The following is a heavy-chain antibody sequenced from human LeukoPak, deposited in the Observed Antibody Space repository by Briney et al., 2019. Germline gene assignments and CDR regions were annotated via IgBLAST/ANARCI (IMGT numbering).Heavy chain of an antibody. J-gene: IGHJ6*02. Sequence: SQTLSLTCTVSGYSINNYYWSWIRQPPGKGLEWIGYVSYSGTPDYNPSLKGRVTISLDTSRNQFSLQLSSVTAADTAQYYCARQKWDRLTYYYYRMDVWGQGTTVTVSS. D-gene: IGHD1-26*01. CDR3: ARQKWDRLTYYYYRMDV. V-gene: IGHV4-59*08. CDR2: VSYSGTP. CDR1: GYSINNYY.